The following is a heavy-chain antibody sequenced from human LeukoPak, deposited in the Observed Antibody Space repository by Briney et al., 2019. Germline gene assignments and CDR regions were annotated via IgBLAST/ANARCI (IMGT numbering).Heavy chain of an antibody. CDR3: ARVLGTTMVRGVGDY. CDR1: GFSFISYG. D-gene: IGHD3-10*01. J-gene: IGHJ4*02. Sequence: PGRSLRLSCITSGFSFISYGMHWVRQTPGKGLEWVAVVWHDGVNKYYAESVKGRFTVSRDNAKNSLYLQMNSLRAEDTAVYYCARVLGTTMVRGVGDYWGQGTLVTVSP. CDR2: VWHDGVNK. V-gene: IGHV3-33*01.